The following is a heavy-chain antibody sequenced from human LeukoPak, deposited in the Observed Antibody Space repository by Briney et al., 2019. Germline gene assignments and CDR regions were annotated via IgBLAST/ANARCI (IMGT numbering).Heavy chain of an antibody. CDR1: GGSISSGDYY. J-gene: IGHJ4*02. Sequence: SETLSLTCTVSGGSISSGDYYWSWIRQPPGKGLEWIGYIYYSGSAKYNPSLKSRVTISVDTSKNQFSLKLSSVTAADTAVYFCARDSSIAAHYFDYWGQGTQVTVSS. D-gene: IGHD6-6*01. V-gene: IGHV4-61*08. CDR2: IYYSGSA. CDR3: ARDSSIAAHYFDY.